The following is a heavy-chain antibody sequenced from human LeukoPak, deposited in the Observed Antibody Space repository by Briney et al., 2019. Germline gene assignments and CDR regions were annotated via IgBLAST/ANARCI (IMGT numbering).Heavy chain of an antibody. CDR1: GYTFTSYG. CDR2: ISAYNGNT. V-gene: IGHV1-18*01. CDR3: ARDGDRGYNWNYAAHY. D-gene: IGHD1-7*01. J-gene: IGHJ4*02. Sequence: ASVKVSCKASGYTFTSYGISWVRQAPGQGLEWMGWISAYNGNTNYAQKLQGRVTMTTDTSTSTAYMELRSLRSDDTAVYCCARDGDRGYNWNYAAHYGGQGALVTVSS.